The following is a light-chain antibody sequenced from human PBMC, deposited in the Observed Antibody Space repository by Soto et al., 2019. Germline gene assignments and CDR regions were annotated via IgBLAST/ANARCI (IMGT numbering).Light chain of an antibody. Sequence: EVVMAQSPLSLPVTLGQPASISCRSPQGLVYDDGNTYLNWFHQRPGQSPRRLIYKVSNRDSGVPDRFSGSGSATDFTLTISRVEAEDVAVYYCMQGTNWPWTFGQGTKVEIK. CDR1: QGLVYDDGNTY. CDR3: MQGTNWPWT. V-gene: IGKV2-30*01. CDR2: KVS. J-gene: IGKJ1*01.